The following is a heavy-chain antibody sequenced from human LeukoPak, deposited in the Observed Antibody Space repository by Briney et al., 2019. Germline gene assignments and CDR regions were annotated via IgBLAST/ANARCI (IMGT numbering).Heavy chain of an antibody. V-gene: IGHV3-21*01. CDR3: ARVEMATLKDYYYMDV. D-gene: IGHD5-24*01. Sequence: GGSLRLSCAASGFTFSSYSMNWVRQAPGEGLEWVSSISSSSSYIYYADSVKGRFTISRDNAKNSLYLQMNSLRAEDTAVYYCARVEMATLKDYYYMDVWGKGTTVTVPS. CDR2: ISSSSSYI. CDR1: GFTFSSYS. J-gene: IGHJ6*03.